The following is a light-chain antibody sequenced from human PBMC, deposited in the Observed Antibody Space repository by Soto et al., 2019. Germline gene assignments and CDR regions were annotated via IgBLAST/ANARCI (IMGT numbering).Light chain of an antibody. CDR2: KAS. CDR3: QHYNSYSEA. Sequence: DLQPSPSDSTVSGALGDRGSITCRASQTISSWLAWYQQKPWTAPNLLIYKASTLKSGVPSMFSGSGSGTEFTLTISSLQPDAFANYYCQHYNSYSEAFVQGTKV. J-gene: IGKJ1*01. CDR1: QTISSW. V-gene: IGKV1-5*03.